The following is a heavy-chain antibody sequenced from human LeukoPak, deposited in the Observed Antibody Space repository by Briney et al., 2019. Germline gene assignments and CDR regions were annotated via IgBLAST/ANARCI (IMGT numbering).Heavy chain of an antibody. CDR1: AFTLSGYW. D-gene: IGHD6-13*01. CDR2: LDRDGSEK. J-gene: IGHJ3*02. V-gene: IGHV3-7*01. CDR3: ARDDGGRYSAGWYDAFDI. Sequence: PGGSLRLSCAASAFTLSGYWMTWVRQAQGKGLEWLANLDRDGSEKHYVDSVKGRFTISRDNARNSLFLQMDSLRAEDTALYFCARDDGGRYSAGWYDAFDIWGPGTMVTVSS.